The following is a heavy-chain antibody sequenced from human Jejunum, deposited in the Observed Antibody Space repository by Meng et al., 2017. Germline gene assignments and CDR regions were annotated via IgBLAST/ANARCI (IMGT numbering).Heavy chain of an antibody. V-gene: IGHV2-5*02. Sequence: SGPTLVKPTQTLTLTCTFSGFSLSTSGVGVGWLRQPPGKALDYLALIYWDDDKRYSPSLKSRLTIAKDTSKNQVVLTMTNMDPVDTATYFCAHRPGPSGHSWDVGYFDFWGQGALVTVSS. CDR3: AHRPGPSGHSWDVGYFDF. D-gene: IGHD6-13*01. CDR2: IYWDDDK. CDR1: GFSLSTSGVG. J-gene: IGHJ4*02.